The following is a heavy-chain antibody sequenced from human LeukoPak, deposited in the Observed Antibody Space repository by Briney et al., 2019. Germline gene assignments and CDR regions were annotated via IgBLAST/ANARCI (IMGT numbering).Heavy chain of an antibody. CDR2: IYPGDSDI. CDR3: ARQFGGNSEFDY. Sequence: ESLQISCQGSGSTFTSYWIGWVRQMPGKGLEWMGIIYPGDSDIRYSPSFQGQVTISADKSISTAYLQWSSLKASGTAMYYCARQFGGNSEFDYWGQGTLVTVSS. V-gene: IGHV5-51*01. J-gene: IGHJ4*02. D-gene: IGHD4-23*01. CDR1: GSTFTSYW.